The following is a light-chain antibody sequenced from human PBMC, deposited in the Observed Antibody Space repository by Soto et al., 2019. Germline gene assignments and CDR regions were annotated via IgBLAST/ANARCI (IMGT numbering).Light chain of an antibody. J-gene: IGKJ1*01. Sequence: DIQMTQSPSTLSASVGGRVTISCRASQTISSWLAWYQQKPGKAPNLLMYKASSLESGVPSRFSGSGSGTEFTLIISSLQPDDFATYYCQQYNSYPWTFGQGTKVDIK. CDR3: QQYNSYPWT. V-gene: IGKV1-5*03. CDR2: KAS. CDR1: QTISSW.